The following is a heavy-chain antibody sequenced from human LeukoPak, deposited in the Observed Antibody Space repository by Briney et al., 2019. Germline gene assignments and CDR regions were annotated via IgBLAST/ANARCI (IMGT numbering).Heavy chain of an antibody. J-gene: IGHJ3*02. CDR3: AKDRLLLWFGESFDAFDI. CDR2: ISGSGGST. D-gene: IGHD3-10*01. CDR1: GFTFSSYA. Sequence: PGGSLRLSCAASGFTFSSYAMSWVRQAPGKGLEWVSAISGSGGSTYYADSVKGRFTISRDNSKNTLYLQMSSLRPEDTAAYFCAKDRLLLWFGESFDAFDIWGQGTMVTVSS. V-gene: IGHV3-23*01.